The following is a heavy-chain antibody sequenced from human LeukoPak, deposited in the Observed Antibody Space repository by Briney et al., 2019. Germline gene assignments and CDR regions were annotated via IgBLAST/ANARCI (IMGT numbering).Heavy chain of an antibody. J-gene: IGHJ4*02. CDR1: GGSLSIGGYY. Sequence: PSQSLSLTCPVSGGSLSIGGYYWSWLRHHPGKGLELIGYIYYSGSTYYNPSLKSRVTISVDTSKNQFSLKLSSVTAADTAVYYCATIAAAGPDDYWGQGTLVTVSS. CDR2: IYYSGST. V-gene: IGHV4-31*03. CDR3: ATIAAAGPDDY. D-gene: IGHD6-13*01.